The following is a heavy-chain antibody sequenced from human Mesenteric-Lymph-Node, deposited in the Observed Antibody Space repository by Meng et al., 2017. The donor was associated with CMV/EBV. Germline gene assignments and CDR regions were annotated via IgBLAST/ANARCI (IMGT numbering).Heavy chain of an antibody. CDR1: GYTFTSYD. CDR3: ARSRAQGSGSSSN. Sequence: ASVKVSCKASGYTFTSYDINWVRQATGQGLEWMGWMNPNSGNTGYAQKFQGRVTMTRNTSATTVYMELSSLRFEDTAVYYCARSRAQGSGSSSNWGQGTLVTVSS. J-gene: IGHJ4*02. V-gene: IGHV1-8*01. CDR2: MNPNSGNT. D-gene: IGHD3-10*01.